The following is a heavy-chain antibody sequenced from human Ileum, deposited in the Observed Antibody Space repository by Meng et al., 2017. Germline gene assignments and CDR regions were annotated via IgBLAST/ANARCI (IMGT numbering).Heavy chain of an antibody. Sequence: QVKGGGSGGGVVQPGRSLRLSCAASGFTFSNYGMHWVRQAPGKGLEWVAVIWHDGNTKDYVDSVKGRFTISRDNSKNTLYLQMNSLRTEDTAVYYCATDSGGSPFDYWGQGTLVTVSS. V-gene: IGHV3-33*01. J-gene: IGHJ4*02. D-gene: IGHD1-26*01. CDR2: IWHDGNTK. CDR3: ATDSGGSPFDY. CDR1: GFTFSNYG.